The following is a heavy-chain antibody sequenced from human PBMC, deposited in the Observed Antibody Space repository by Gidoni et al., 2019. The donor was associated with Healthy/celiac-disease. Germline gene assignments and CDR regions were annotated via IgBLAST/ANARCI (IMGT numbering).Heavy chain of an antibody. D-gene: IGHD3-22*01. Sequence: QVQLVQSGAEVKKPGASVKVSCKASGYTFTSYYMHWVRQAPGQGLEWMGIINPSGGSTSYAQKFQGRVTMTRDTSTSTVYMELSSLRSEDTAVYYCASNYHDNYYDSSGYTFQHWGQGTLVTVSS. J-gene: IGHJ1*01. CDR3: ASNYHDNYYDSSGYTFQH. V-gene: IGHV1-46*01. CDR2: INPSGGST. CDR1: GYTFTSYY.